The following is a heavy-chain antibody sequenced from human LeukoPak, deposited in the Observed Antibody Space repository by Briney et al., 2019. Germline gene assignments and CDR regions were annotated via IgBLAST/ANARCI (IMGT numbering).Heavy chain of an antibody. CDR3: ARGGSRLRQLVLFNGDWFDP. CDR1: GGTFSSYA. J-gene: IGHJ5*02. Sequence: SVKVSCKASGGTFSSYAISWVRQAPGQGLEWMGGIIPIFGTANYAQKFQGRVTITADKSTSTAYMELSRLRSDDTAVYYCARGGSRLRQLVLFNGDWFDPWGQGTLVTVSS. D-gene: IGHD6-13*01. CDR2: IIPIFGTA. V-gene: IGHV1-69*06.